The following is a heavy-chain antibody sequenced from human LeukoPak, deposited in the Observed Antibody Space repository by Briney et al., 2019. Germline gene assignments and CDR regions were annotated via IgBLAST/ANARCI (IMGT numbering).Heavy chain of an antibody. CDR1: GGSISSSSYY. Sequence: SETLSLTCTVSGGSISSSSYYWGWIRQPPGKGLEWIGSIYYSESTYYNPSLKSRVTISVDMSKNQFSLKLSSVTAADTAVYYCARQYSPYYDFWSAYYDYWGQGTLVTVSS. CDR2: IYYSEST. V-gene: IGHV4-39*01. D-gene: IGHD3-3*01. CDR3: ARQYSPYYDFWSAYYDY. J-gene: IGHJ4*02.